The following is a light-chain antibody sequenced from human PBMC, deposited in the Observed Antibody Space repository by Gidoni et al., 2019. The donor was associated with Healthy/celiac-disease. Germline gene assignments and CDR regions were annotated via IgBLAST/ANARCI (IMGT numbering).Light chain of an antibody. V-gene: IGLV1-40*01. Sequence: QSVLTQPPSVSGAPGQRVTISCTGSRSNIRAGYYVPWYQQVPGTAPKLLNYGNSKRATGGPAPFSCSKSGPPASLAITWLQADDEADDYCQSYDSSLSAVVFGGGTKLTVL. CDR2: GNS. J-gene: IGLJ2*01. CDR3: QSYDSSLSAVV. CDR1: RSNIRAGYY.